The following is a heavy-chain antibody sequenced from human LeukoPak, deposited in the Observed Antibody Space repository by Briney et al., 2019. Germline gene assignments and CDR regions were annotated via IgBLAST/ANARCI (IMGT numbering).Heavy chain of an antibody. J-gene: IGHJ5*02. CDR3: ARAFTGTSRRYGDYWFDP. V-gene: IGHV1-2*02. Sequence: GASVKVSCKASGYTFTGYYMHWVRQAPGQGLEWMGWINPNSGATNSAQKFQGRVTMTRDTSISTAYMELTRLRSDDTAVYYCARAFTGTSRRYGDYWFDPWGQGTLVTASS. CDR1: GYTFTGYY. D-gene: IGHD4-17*01. CDR2: INPNSGAT.